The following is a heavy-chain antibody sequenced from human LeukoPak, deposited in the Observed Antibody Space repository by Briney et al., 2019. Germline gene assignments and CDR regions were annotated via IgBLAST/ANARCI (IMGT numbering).Heavy chain of an antibody. D-gene: IGHD2-21*01. CDR3: ARPKTAYCGNSTCRLYGMNL. CDR2: ITSASLYI. Sequence: GGSLRLSCAASGFTFSTYSMIWVRQAPGKGLEWVSSITSASLYIYYADSVRGRFTISRDNAKNLLYLQMNSLRAEDTAVYYCARPKTAYCGNSTCRLYGMNLWGQGTTVTVSS. J-gene: IGHJ6*02. CDR1: GFTFSTYS. V-gene: IGHV3-21*01.